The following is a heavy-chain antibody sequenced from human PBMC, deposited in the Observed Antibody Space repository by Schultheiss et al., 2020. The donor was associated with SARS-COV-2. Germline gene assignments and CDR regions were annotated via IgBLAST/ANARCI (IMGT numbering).Heavy chain of an antibody. V-gene: IGHV4-4*07. CDR3: ARHPPESLSYLDWYFDL. D-gene: IGHD2/OR15-2a*01. J-gene: IGHJ2*01. CDR1: GGSISSYY. CDR2: IYTSGST. Sequence: SETLSLTCTVSGGSISSYYWSWIRQPAGKGLEWIGRIYTSGSTNYNPSLKSRVTISVDTSKNQFSLKLSSVTAADTAVYYCARHPPESLSYLDWYFDLWGRGTLVTVSS.